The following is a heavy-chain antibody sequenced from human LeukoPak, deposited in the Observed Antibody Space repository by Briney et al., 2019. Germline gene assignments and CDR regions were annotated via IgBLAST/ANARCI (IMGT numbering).Heavy chain of an antibody. D-gene: IGHD6-25*01. J-gene: IGHJ4*02. CDR3: ARVSGYGDYDDY. V-gene: IGHV3-7*01. Sequence: GGSLRLSCAASGFTVSSNHMSWVRQAPGKGLEWVANIKQDGSEKYYVDSVKGRFTISRDNAKNSLYLQMNSLRVEDTAVYYCARVSGYGDYDDYWGQGTLVTVSS. CDR2: IKQDGSEK. CDR1: GFTVSSNH.